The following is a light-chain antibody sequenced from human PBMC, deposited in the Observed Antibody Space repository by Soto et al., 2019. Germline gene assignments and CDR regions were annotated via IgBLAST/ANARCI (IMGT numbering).Light chain of an antibody. J-gene: IGLJ3*02. CDR2: EVN. V-gene: IGLV2-23*02. Sequence: QSALTQPASVSGSPGQSIAISCTGTSSDDGGNNFVSWFQHHPGKAPKILISEVNKRPSGVSNRFSGSKSGNTASLTISGLQAEDEADYYCCAYAETTTDVLFGGGTKLTVL. CDR1: SSDDGGNNF. CDR3: CAYAETTTDVL.